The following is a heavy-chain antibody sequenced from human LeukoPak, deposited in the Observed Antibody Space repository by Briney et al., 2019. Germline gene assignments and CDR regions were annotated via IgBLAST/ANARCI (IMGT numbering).Heavy chain of an antibody. D-gene: IGHD3-3*01. Sequence: PGGSLRLSCAASGSTFSNYWMTWVRQAPGKGLEWVADIKQDGSEKLYVKSVRGRFTISRDNAKMSLFLQMNSLRAEDTAVYYCARDIGVVHGFYYMDVWGKGPRSPSP. CDR3: ARDIGVVHGFYYMDV. CDR1: GSTFSNYW. CDR2: IKQDGSEK. V-gene: IGHV3-7*01. J-gene: IGHJ6*03.